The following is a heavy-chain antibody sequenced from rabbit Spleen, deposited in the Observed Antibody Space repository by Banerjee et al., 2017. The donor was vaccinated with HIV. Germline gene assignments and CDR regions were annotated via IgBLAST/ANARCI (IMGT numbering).Heavy chain of an antibody. V-gene: IGHV1S45*01. CDR3: ATDIFGYGGFNL. Sequence: QQQLVESGGGLVKPGASLTLTCKASGFSFSSGYYIPWVRQAPGKGLEWIGCIGTGSGSTYYASWAKGRFTISKTSSTTVTLQMTSLTDADTATYFCATDIFGYGGFNLWGPGTLVTVS. CDR1: GFSFSSGYY. CDR2: IGTGSGST. D-gene: IGHD6-1*01. J-gene: IGHJ4*01.